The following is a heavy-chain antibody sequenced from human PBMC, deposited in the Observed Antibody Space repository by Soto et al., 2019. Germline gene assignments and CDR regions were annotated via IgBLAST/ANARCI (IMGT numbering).Heavy chain of an antibody. V-gene: IGHV4-39*01. CDR3: ARQQPRYYYYGMDV. CDR2: IYYSGST. CDR1: GGSISSSSYY. J-gene: IGHJ6*02. Sequence: SLSLTCTVSGGSISSSSYYFGWIRQPPGKGLEWIGSIYYSGSTYYNPSLKSRVTISVATSKNQFSLKLSSVTAADTAVYYCARQQPRYYYYGMDVWGQGTTVTVSS. D-gene: IGHD1-1*01.